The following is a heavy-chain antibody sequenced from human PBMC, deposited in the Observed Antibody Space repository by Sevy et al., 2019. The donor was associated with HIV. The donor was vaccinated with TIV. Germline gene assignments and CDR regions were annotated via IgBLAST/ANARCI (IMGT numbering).Heavy chain of an antibody. CDR3: ARASLKSNGPDY. V-gene: IGHV3-53*01. D-gene: IGHD2-8*01. CDR1: GFTVSSNY. CDR2: IYSGGNT. J-gene: IGHJ4*02. Sequence: GGSLRLSCAASGFTVSSNYMSWVRQAPGKGLEWVSAIYSGGNTYYPDSVKGRFTISRDNSKNTLYLQMNSLRVEDTAMYYCARASLKSNGPDYWGQGTLVTVSS.